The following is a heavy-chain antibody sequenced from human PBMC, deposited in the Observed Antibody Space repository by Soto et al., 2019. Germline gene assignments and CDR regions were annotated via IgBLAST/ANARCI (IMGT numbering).Heavy chain of an antibody. CDR2: IYPGDSDT. V-gene: IGHV5-51*01. D-gene: IGHD6-6*01. Sequence: GEALKSSGEGSGESVSRYWSGWVRQMPGKGLEWMGIIYPGDSDTRYSPSFQGQVTISADKSISTAYLQWSSLKASDTAMYYCARSRSIAARTGFVYGAVRTYYYYGMDVWGQGTTVTVSS. CDR1: GESVSRYW. CDR3: ARSRSIAARTGFVYGAVRTYYYYGMDV. J-gene: IGHJ6*02.